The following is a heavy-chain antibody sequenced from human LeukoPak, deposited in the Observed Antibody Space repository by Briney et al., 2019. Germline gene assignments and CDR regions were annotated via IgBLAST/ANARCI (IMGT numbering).Heavy chain of an antibody. CDR3: AKINMVRGVTPFDY. D-gene: IGHD3-10*01. Sequence: PGGSLRLSCAASGFTFSSYAMSWVRQAPGKGLEWVSAISGSGGSTYYADSVKGRFTISRDNSKNTLYLQMTSLRAEDTAVYYCAKINMVRGVTPFDYWGQGTLVTVSS. CDR2: ISGSGGST. V-gene: IGHV3-23*01. J-gene: IGHJ4*02. CDR1: GFTFSSYA.